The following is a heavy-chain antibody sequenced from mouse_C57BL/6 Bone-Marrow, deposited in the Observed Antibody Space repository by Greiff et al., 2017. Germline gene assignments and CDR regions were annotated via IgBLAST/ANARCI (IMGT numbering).Heavy chain of an antibody. CDR2: IWGDGST. Sequence: VKLQESGPGLVAPSQSLSITCTVSGFSLTSYGVSWVRQPPGQGLEWLGVIWGDGSTNYHSAHIPRLSISKATSKSHAFLKLNSLQTDDTATSYGDILYYGNVGNAMDYWGQGTSVTVSS. J-gene: IGHJ4*01. D-gene: IGHD2-1*01. V-gene: IGHV2-3*01. CDR3: DILYYGNVGNAMDY. CDR1: GFSLTSYG.